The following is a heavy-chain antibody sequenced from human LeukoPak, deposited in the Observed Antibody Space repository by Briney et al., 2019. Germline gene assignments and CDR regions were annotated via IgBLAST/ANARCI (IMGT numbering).Heavy chain of an antibody. Sequence: ASVKASCKASGYTFTSYDINWVRQATGQGLEWMGWMNPNSGNTGYAQKFQGRVTITRNTSISTAYMELSSLRSEDTAVYYCAREMRYSSGWGVYYFDYWGQGTLVTVSS. CDR1: GYTFTSYD. J-gene: IGHJ4*02. V-gene: IGHV1-8*03. CDR2: MNPNSGNT. D-gene: IGHD6-19*01. CDR3: AREMRYSSGWGVYYFDY.